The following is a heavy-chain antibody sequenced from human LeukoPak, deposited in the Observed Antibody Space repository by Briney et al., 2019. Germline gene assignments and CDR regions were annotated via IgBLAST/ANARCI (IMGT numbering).Heavy chain of an antibody. CDR1: GYTFTSYG. CDR2: ISAYNGNT. D-gene: IGHD6-19*01. Sequence: GASVKVSCKASGYTFTSYGISWVRQAPGQGLEWMGWISAYNGNTNYAQKLQGRVTMTTDTSTSTAYMELRSLRSDDTAVYYCAKGAGSKTYSSGWYYFDYWGQGTLVTVSS. CDR3: AKGAGSKTYSSGWYYFDY. J-gene: IGHJ4*02. V-gene: IGHV1-18*01.